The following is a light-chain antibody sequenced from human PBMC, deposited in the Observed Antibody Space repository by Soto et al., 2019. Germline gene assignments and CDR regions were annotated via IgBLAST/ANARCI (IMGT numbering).Light chain of an antibody. CDR3: QHYDSLPIT. CDR1: QGIRND. CDR2: SSS. Sequence: DIQMTQSPSSLSASVGDRVTIPCRASQGIRNDLGWYQQKPGKAPKRLIYSSSNLQSGVPSRFSGSGSGTDFTLTISRLEPEDFAVFYCQHYDSLPITFGQGTRLEIK. J-gene: IGKJ5*01. V-gene: IGKV1-17*01.